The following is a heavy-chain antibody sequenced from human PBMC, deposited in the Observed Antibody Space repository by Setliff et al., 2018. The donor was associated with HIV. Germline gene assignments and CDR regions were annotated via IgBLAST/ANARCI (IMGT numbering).Heavy chain of an antibody. CDR2: INHSGST. V-gene: IGHV4-34*01. D-gene: IGHD2-8*01. J-gene: IGHJ4*02. Sequence: PSETPSLTCAVYGESFNTYFWSWIRQPPGKRLEWIGQINHSGSTNYNPSLRSRVTISIGTSKNQFSLKLSSVTAADTAVYYCATGLIMAPDYWGQGSLVTVSS. CDR1: GESFNTYF. CDR3: ATGLIMAPDY.